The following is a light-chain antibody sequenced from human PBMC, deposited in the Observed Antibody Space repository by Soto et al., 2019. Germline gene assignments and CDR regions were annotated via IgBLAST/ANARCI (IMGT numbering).Light chain of an antibody. J-gene: IGLJ3*02. CDR1: SSDVGGYNY. CDR2: EVT. CDR3: NSYTTTSSWV. V-gene: IGLV2-14*01. Sequence: QSALTQPASVSGSPGQSITISCTGTSSDVGGYNYVSWYQPHPGKAPKLIIYEVTNRPSGVSNRFSGSKSGNTASLTISGLQAEDEADYYCNSYTTTSSWVFGGGTKVTVL.